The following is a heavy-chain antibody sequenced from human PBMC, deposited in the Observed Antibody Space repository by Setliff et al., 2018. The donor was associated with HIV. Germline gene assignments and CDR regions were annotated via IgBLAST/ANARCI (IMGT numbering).Heavy chain of an antibody. CDR2: ISGGGGTT. V-gene: IGHV3-23*01. CDR3: AKRTSVGSLV. Sequence: PGGSLRLSCAASGFTFYIYAMTWVRQGPGKGLEWVSGISGGGGTTYYAAAVKGRFTISRDNSKNTLYLQMNSLRAEDTAVYYCAKRTSVGSLVWGQGTLVTVSS. J-gene: IGHJ4*01. CDR1: GFTFYIYA. D-gene: IGHD3-10*01.